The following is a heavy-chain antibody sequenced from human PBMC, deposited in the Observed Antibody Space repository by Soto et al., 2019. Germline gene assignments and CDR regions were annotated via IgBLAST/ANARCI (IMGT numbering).Heavy chain of an antibody. Sequence: PGGSLRLSCASSVFTFSSYAMHWVRQAPGKGLEWVAVISYDGSNKYYADSVKGRFTISRDNSKNTLYLQMNSLRAEDTAVYYCARDADAFDIWGQGTMVTVSS. CDR3: ARDADAFDI. CDR1: VFTFSSYA. CDR2: ISYDGSNK. J-gene: IGHJ3*02. V-gene: IGHV3-30-3*01.